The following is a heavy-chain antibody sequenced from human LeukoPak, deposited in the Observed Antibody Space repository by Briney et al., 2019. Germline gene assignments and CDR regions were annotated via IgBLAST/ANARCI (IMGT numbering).Heavy chain of an antibody. V-gene: IGHV3-33*08. D-gene: IGHD4-17*01. CDR3: ARVLTVTFDS. Sequence: PGGSLRLSCTASGFTFSGYWMNWVRQAPGKGLVWVALDGNVKVYADSVKGRFTISRDNSKNTLYLEMNSLRVEDTAVYYCARVLTVTFDSWGQGTLVTVSS. J-gene: IGHJ4*02. CDR2: DGNVK. CDR1: GFTFSGYW.